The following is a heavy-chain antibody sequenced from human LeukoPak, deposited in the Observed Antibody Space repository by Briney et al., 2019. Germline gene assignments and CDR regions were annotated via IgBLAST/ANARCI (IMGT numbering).Heavy chain of an antibody. CDR1: GGSISSYY. V-gene: IGHV4-59*01. Sequence: PSETLSLTCTVSGGSISSYYWSWIRQPPGKGLEWIGYIYYSGSTNYNPSLKSRVTISVDTSKNQFSLKLSSVTAADTAVYYCASRGYSPALDIWGQGTMVTVSS. J-gene: IGHJ3*02. D-gene: IGHD5-18*01. CDR3: ASRGYSPALDI. CDR2: IYYSGST.